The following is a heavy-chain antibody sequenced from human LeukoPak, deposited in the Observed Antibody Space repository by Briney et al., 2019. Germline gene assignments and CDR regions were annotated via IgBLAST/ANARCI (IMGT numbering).Heavy chain of an antibody. CDR3: ARGGVLTGYYTPYYFDY. V-gene: IGHV3-64*04. Sequence: PGGSLRLSCSASGFTFSSYAMHWVRQAPGKGLEYVSAISSNGGSTYYADSVKGRFTISRDNSKNTLYLQMSSLRAEDTALYYCARGGVLTGYYTPYYFDYWGQGTLVTVSS. CDR1: GFTFSSYA. D-gene: IGHD3-9*01. J-gene: IGHJ4*02. CDR2: ISSNGGST.